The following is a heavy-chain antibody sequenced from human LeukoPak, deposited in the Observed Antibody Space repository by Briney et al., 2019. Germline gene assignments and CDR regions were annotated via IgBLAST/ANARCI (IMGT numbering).Heavy chain of an antibody. V-gene: IGHV4-59*01. D-gene: IGHD1-1*01. CDR2: IYYSGST. CDR1: GXSISGYY. CDR3: ARHGTSGTNLNWFDP. J-gene: IGHJ5*02. Sequence: PSETLSLTCSVSGXSISGYYWSWIRQPPGKGLEWIGYIYYSGSTSYNPSLKSRVTISIDTSKNQFSLKLSSVTAADTAVYYCARHGTSGTNLNWFDPWGQGTLVTVSS.